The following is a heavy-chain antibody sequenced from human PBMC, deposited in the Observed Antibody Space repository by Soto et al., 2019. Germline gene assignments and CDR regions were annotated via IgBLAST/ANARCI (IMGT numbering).Heavy chain of an antibody. Sequence: SETLSLTCTVSGGSISSGGYYWSWIRQHPGKGLEWIGYIYYSGSTYYNPSLKSRVTISVDTSKNQFSLKLSSVTAADTAVYYCARSLDPHSSSWYYYYYGMDVWGQGTTVTVSS. CDR2: IYYSGST. D-gene: IGHD6-13*01. J-gene: IGHJ6*02. V-gene: IGHV4-31*03. CDR3: ARSLDPHSSSWYYYYYGMDV. CDR1: GGSISSGGYY.